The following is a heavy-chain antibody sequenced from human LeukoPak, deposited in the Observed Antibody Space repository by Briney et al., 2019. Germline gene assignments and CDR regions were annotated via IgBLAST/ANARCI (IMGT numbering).Heavy chain of an antibody. CDR3: ARYCGSGVFDH. Sequence: SETLSLTCTVSGGSITNYFWSWIRQPPGKGLEWIGFIYYKGSTNYNPSLKSRVTISVDTSKSQFSLKLTSVTAADTAMYYCARYCGSGVFDHWGPGTLVTVSS. V-gene: IGHV4-59*01. J-gene: IGHJ4*02. D-gene: IGHD3-10*01. CDR1: GGSITNYF. CDR2: IYYKGST.